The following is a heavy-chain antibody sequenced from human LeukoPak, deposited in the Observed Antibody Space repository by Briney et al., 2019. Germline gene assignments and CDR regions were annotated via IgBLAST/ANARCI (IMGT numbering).Heavy chain of an antibody. D-gene: IGHD5-12*01. CDR2: ISYDGSNK. CDR1: GFTFNSYA. V-gene: IGHV3-30*04. CDR3: ARDQLAYGGYDTLFDY. J-gene: IGHJ4*02. Sequence: GGSLRLSCAASGFTFNSYAIHWVRQAPGKGLEWVAVISYDGSNKYYAESVKGRFTISRDNSKNTLYLQLNSLRPDDTAVYYCARDQLAYGGYDTLFDYWGQGALVTVSS.